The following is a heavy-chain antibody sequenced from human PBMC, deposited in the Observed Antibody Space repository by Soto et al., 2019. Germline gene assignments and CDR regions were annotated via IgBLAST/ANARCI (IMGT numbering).Heavy chain of an antibody. CDR3: ARDHGVPFDX. Sequence: GGSLRLSCAASGFTFSSYWMSWVRQAPGKGLEWVSNIQKDGSETNYVSSVKVRFTISREKAKNSLYLKMNSLTTKDTAVYYCARDHGVPFDXWGQGTLFPVSX. J-gene: IGHJ4*02. V-gene: IGHV3-7*03. D-gene: IGHD4-17*01. CDR1: GFTFSSYW. CDR2: IQKDGSET.